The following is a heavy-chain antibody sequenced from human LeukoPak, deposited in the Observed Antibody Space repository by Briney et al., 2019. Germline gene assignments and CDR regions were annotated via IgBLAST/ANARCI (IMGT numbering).Heavy chain of an antibody. J-gene: IGHJ4*02. CDR3: AREGTPGTFDY. Sequence: GGSLTLSCAASGFPLSRSTMHWVRQAPGKGLESVSAISSNGDSTYYAKSVKGRFTISRDSSKNTLYLQMDSLRPEDMAVYYCAREGTPGTFDYWGQGTLVTVSS. D-gene: IGHD6-13*01. CDR2: ISSNGDST. CDR1: GFPLSRST. V-gene: IGHV3-64*01.